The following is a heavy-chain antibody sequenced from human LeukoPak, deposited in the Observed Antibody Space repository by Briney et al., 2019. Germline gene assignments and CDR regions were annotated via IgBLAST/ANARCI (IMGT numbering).Heavy chain of an antibody. CDR2: IIPMVGIG. J-gene: IGHJ6*02. Sequence: SVKVFCKASGGTFSNYAISWVRQAPGQGLEWMGRIIPMVGIGNYAQKFKGRVTITADKSTGTAYMELSSLRSDDTAVYYCARDQEAVTTDYFYYGMDVWGQGTTLTVSS. CDR1: GGTFSNYA. D-gene: IGHD4-11*01. CDR3: ARDQEAVTTDYFYYGMDV. V-gene: IGHV1-69*04.